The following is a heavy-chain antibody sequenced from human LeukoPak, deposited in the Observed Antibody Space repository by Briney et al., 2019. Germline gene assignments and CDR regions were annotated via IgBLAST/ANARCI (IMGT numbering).Heavy chain of an antibody. Sequence: SVKVSCKASGGTFSSYAISWVRQAPGQGLEWMGRIIPILGIANYAQKLQGRVTMTTDTSTSTAYMELRSLRSDDTAVYYCARDHPTVTTVVDYWGQGTLVTVSS. J-gene: IGHJ4*02. CDR2: IIPILGIA. V-gene: IGHV1-69*04. CDR3: ARDHPTVTTVVDY. D-gene: IGHD4-17*01. CDR1: GGTFSSYA.